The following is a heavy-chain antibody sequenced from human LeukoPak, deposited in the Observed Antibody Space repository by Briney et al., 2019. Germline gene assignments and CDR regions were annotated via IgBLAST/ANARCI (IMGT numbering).Heavy chain of an antibody. V-gene: IGHV3-48*01. D-gene: IGHD2-2*02. CDR2: ISSSGSTV. Sequence: PGGSLRLSCAAYGFIFSDHSMNWVRQAPGKGLEWVSYISSSGSTVYYAGSVKGRFTISRDNGKNSLYLQVNSLRAEDTAVYYCARDVLYRSDFWGQGTLVTVSS. CDR3: ARDVLYRSDF. CDR1: GFIFSDHS. J-gene: IGHJ4*02.